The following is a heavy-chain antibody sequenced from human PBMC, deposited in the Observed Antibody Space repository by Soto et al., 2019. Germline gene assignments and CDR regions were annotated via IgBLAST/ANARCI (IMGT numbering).Heavy chain of an antibody. D-gene: IGHD4-17*01. J-gene: IGHJ5*02. CDR1: GFTFSKSA. CDR3: AKDAVYGDGFWLPES. V-gene: IGHV3-23*01. Sequence: EVHLSESGGGLVQPGGSLRLSCAASGFTFSKSAMMWVRQAPGKGLEWVAGILGSGGTYHADSVKGRFTISKDNSMSTLYLQMDFLRADDTVVYYCAKDAVYGDGFWLPESWGQGTLVIVSS. CDR2: ILGSGGT.